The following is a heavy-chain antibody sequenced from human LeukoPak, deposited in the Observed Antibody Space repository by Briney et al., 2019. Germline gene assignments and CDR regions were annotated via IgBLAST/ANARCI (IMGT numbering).Heavy chain of an antibody. CDR1: GYTFNGYY. CDR2: INLNSGGT. V-gene: IGHV1-2*02. D-gene: IGHD4-11*01. Sequence: GASVKVSCKASGYTFNGYYLHWVRQAPGQGLEWMGWINLNSGGTNYAQKFQGRVTMTRDTSISTAYMELSRLRSDDTAVYYCARWMTTVITPDYWGQGTLVTVSS. J-gene: IGHJ4*02. CDR3: ARWMTTVITPDY.